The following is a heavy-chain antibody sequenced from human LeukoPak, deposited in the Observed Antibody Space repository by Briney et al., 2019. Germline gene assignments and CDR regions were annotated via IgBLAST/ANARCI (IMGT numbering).Heavy chain of an antibody. CDR2: IHHTGST. CDR1: GGSISSGGYS. J-gene: IGHJ2*01. CDR3: ASGYWFLDL. V-gene: IGHV4-30-2*01. Sequence: PSQTLAITCAVPGGSISSGGYSWTWIRQPPGKTLEWIGYIHHTGSTYYNPTLKSRVTISVDRSKNQFSLKLTSVTAADTAVYYCASGYWFLDLWGRGTLVTVSS.